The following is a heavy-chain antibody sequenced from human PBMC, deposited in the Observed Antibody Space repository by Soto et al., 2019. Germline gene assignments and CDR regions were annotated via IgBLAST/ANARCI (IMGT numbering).Heavy chain of an antibody. CDR1: GLTVSSYA. CDR2: IYASDST. Sequence: EVQLVESGGGLIQPGGSLRLSCAVSGLTVSSYAMSWVRHAPGEGLEWVSVIYASDSTHYADSVQGRFTISRDNSKNTLFLQMNSLRAEDTAVYYCAKGWMEVWGQGTTVTVS. CDR3: AKGWMEV. J-gene: IGHJ6*02. V-gene: IGHV3-53*01.